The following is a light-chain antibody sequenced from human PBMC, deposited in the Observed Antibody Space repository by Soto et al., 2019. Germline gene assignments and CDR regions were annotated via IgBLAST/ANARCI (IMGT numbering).Light chain of an antibody. CDR3: SSYTSSSTLV. J-gene: IGLJ2*01. V-gene: IGLV2-14*01. CDR2: DVS. CDR1: SSDVGGYNY. Sequence: QSVLTQPASVSGSPXQSITXXCTGTSSDVGGYNYVSWYQQHPGKAPKLMIYDVSNRPSGVSNRFSGSKSGNTASLTISGLQAEDEADYYCSSYTSSSTLVFGGGTKLTVL.